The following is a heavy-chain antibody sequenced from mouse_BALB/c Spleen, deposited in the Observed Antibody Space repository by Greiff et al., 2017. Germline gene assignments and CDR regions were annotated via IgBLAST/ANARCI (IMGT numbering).Heavy chain of an antibody. CDR2: ISYDGSN. V-gene: IGHV3-6*02. CDR3: AREGYYGTLAY. Sequence: VQLKQSGPGLVKPSQSLSLTCSVTGYSITSGYYWNWIRQFPGNKLEWMGYISYDGSNNYNPSLKNRISITRDTSKNQFFLKLNSVTTEDTATYYCAREGYYGTLAYWGQGTLVTVSA. D-gene: IGHD1-1*01. CDR1: GYSITSGYY. J-gene: IGHJ3*01.